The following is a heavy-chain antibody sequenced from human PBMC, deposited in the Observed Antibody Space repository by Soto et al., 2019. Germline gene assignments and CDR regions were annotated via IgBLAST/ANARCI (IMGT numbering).Heavy chain of an antibody. V-gene: IGHV1-8*02. CDR3: ARSPNRYCSGGTCYYWYDP. Sequence: ASVKVSCKASGYTFTSYDINWVRQAPGQGLEWMGWMNPNTDNAYYAQKFQGRFTMTKNTSISTAYMELTSLRSEDTAVYYCARSPNRYCSGGTCYYWYDPWGQGTLVTVSS. D-gene: IGHD2-15*01. CDR2: MNPNTDNA. J-gene: IGHJ5*02. CDR1: GYTFTSYD.